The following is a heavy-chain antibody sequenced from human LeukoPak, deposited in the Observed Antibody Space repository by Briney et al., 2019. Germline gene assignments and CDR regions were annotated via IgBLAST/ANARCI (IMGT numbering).Heavy chain of an antibody. J-gene: IGHJ6*02. CDR3: ARWDYDFWSGYSAVYYGMDV. CDR2: IYCSGST. V-gene: IGHV4-31*03. Sequence: SSGTLSLTCTVSGDSINSLDLWSWIRQHPGKGLEWIGYIYCSGSTYYNPSLKSRVTISVDTSKNQFSLKLSSVTAADTAVYYCARWDYDFWSGYSAVYYGMDVWGQGTTVTVSS. D-gene: IGHD3-3*01. CDR1: GDSINSLDL.